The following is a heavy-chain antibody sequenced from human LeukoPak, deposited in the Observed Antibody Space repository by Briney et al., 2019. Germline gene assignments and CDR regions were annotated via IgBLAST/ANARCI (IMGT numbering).Heavy chain of an antibody. V-gene: IGHV3-72*01. J-gene: IGHJ4*02. CDR1: GFTFSDHY. Sequence: PGGSLRLSCAASGFTFSDHYMDWVRQAPGKGLEWVGRTRNKANSYTTEYAASVKGRFTISRDDSKNSLYLQMNSLRAEDTAVYYCAKSPAIVVPAAMIYYFDYWGQGTLVTVSS. CDR2: TRNKANSYTT. CDR3: AKSPAIVVPAAMIYYFDY. D-gene: IGHD2-2*01.